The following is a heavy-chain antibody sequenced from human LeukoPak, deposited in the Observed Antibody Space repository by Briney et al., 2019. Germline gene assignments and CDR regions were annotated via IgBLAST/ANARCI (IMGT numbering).Heavy chain of an antibody. D-gene: IGHD2-8*01. CDR2: IWYDGSSK. J-gene: IGHJ6*02. V-gene: IGHV3-33*01. Sequence: PGRSLRLSCAASGFTFSSYGVHWVRQAPGRGLEWVAVIWYDGSSKYYADSVKGRFTISRDNSKNTLYLQMNSLRAEDTAVYYCARDRHCTNGVCYPYYYYYGMDVWGQGTTVTVSS. CDR1: GFTFSSYG. CDR3: ARDRHCTNGVCYPYYYYYGMDV.